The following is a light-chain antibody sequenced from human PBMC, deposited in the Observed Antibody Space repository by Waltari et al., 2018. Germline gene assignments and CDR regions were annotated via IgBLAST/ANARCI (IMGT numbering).Light chain of an antibody. CDR1: QSISKL. CDR2: KTS. Sequence: DIQMTQSPSSLSASVGDRVIITCRASQSISKLLNWFQQKPGKAPKILILKTSTLQTGVPSRFKARGSGAHFTLTISNLQPEDFGTYYCHQSDDVPLTFGGGTKLEI. CDR3: HQSDDVPLT. V-gene: IGKV1-39*01. J-gene: IGKJ4*01.